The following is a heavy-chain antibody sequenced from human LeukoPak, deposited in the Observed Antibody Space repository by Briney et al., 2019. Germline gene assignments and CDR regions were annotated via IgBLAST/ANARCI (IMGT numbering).Heavy chain of an antibody. CDR2: ISYSGST. Sequence: PSETLSLTCTVSGGSISTYYWSWIRRPPGKGLERIGYISYSGSTNYNPSLKSRVTISVDTAKNQFSLKLSSVTAADTAVYYCVRSAQGRGGYAFDYWGQGTLVTVSS. D-gene: IGHD5-12*01. CDR1: GGSISTYY. V-gene: IGHV4-59*08. J-gene: IGHJ4*02. CDR3: VRSAQGRGGYAFDY.